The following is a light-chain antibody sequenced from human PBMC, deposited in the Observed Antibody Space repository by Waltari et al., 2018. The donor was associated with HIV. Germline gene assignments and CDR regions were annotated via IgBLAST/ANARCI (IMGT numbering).Light chain of an antibody. V-gene: IGLV2-23*02. CDR1: SSDVGRYNL. CDR3: CSYTGSGDV. Sequence: QSALTPPASVSGSPGQSITISCAGTSSDVGRYNLVSRYQQYPGKAPKLMIYEVSKRASGISNRFSGSKSGKPASLTISGLQAEDDDYYYCCSYTGSGDVFGGGTKLTVL. CDR2: EVS. J-gene: IGLJ3*02.